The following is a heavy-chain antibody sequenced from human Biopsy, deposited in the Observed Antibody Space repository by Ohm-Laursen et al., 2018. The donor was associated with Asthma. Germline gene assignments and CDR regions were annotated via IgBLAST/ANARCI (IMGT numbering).Heavy chain of an antibody. CDR1: GYTFINYA. D-gene: IGHD3-10*01. CDR3: ARAVDYSHYYGIDV. CDR2: INAGNGNT. J-gene: IGHJ6*02. Sequence: ASVKVSCKASGYTFINYAIHWVRQAPGQRLEWMGWINAGNGNTKYSQKFQGRVIITRDTSASTAYMELRSLRSDDTAVYFCARAVDYSHYYGIDVWGQGTTVTVS. V-gene: IGHV1-3*01.